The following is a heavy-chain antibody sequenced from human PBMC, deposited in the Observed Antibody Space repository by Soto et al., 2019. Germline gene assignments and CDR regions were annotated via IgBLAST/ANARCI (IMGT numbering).Heavy chain of an antibody. CDR1: GFTFSSYA. CDR3: ARGHYYAGFKAPFWDY. CDR2: ISYDGSNK. J-gene: IGHJ4*02. V-gene: IGHV3-30-3*01. Sequence: QVQLVESGGGVVQPGRSLRLSCAASGFTFSSYAMHWVRQAPGKGLEWVAVISYDGSNKYYADSVKGRFTISRDNSKNTLYLQMNSLSAEDTAVYYCARGHYYAGFKAPFWDYWGQGTLVTVSS. D-gene: IGHD3-22*01.